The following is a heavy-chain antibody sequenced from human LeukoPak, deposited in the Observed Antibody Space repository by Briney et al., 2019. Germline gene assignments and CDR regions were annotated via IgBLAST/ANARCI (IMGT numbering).Heavy chain of an antibody. V-gene: IGHV3-64*04. J-gene: IGHJ3*02. Sequence: GGSLRLSCSASGFPFSSYAMHWVRQAPGKGLEYVSAISDSGGSTYYADSVKGRFTISRDNSKNTLYLQMNSLRAEDTAVYYCAREPNDYGDYVRAFDIWGQGTMVTVSS. CDR3: AREPNDYGDYVRAFDI. CDR1: GFPFSSYA. D-gene: IGHD4-17*01. CDR2: ISDSGGST.